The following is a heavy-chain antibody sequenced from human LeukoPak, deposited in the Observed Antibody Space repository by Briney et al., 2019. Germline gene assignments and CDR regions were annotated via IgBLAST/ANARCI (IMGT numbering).Heavy chain of an antibody. J-gene: IGHJ4*02. CDR1: GYRFSSYW. Sequence: GESLKISCKGSGYRFSSYWIGWVRQMPGKGLEWMGIIYPGDSDTRYSPSFQGQVTISADKSISTAYLQWSSLKASDTAMYYCARLSGYSSSWGEYYFDYWGQGTLVTVSS. CDR2: IYPGDSDT. V-gene: IGHV5-51*01. CDR3: ARLSGYSSSWGEYYFDY. D-gene: IGHD6-13*01.